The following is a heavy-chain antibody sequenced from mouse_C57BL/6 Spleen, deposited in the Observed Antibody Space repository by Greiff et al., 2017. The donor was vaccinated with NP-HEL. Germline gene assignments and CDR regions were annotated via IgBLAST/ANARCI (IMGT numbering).Heavy chain of an antibody. CDR2: INPNNGGT. CDR1: GYTFTDYY. CDR3: AYGYDGLDY. V-gene: IGHV1-26*01. J-gene: IGHJ2*01. Sequence: VQLQQSGPELVKPGASVKISCKASGYTFTDYYMNWVKQSHGKSLEWIGDINPNNGGTSYNQKFKGKATLTVDKSSSTAYMELRSLTSEDSAVYYCAYGYDGLDYWGQGTTLTVSS. D-gene: IGHD2-2*01.